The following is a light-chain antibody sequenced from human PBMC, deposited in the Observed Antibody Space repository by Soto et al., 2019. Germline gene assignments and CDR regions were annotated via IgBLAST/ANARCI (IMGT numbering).Light chain of an antibody. CDR3: QQYGSSPRT. CDR2: GAS. V-gene: IGKV3-20*01. J-gene: IGKJ1*01. Sequence: IVVTASPGTLVSCKGDRARLSCRASQSVSSSYLAWYQQKPGQAPRLLIYGASSRATGIPDRFSGSGSGTDFTLTISRLEPEDFAVYYCQQYGSSPRTFGQGTKVDIK. CDR1: QSVSSSY.